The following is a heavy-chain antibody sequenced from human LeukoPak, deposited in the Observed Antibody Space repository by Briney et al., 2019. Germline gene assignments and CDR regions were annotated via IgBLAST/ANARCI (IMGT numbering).Heavy chain of an antibody. CDR1: GFTFSNYG. J-gene: IGHJ4*02. Sequence: PGGSLRLSCAASGFTFSNYGMNWVRQAPGKGLEWVGRIKSKTDGGTTDYAAPVKGRFTISRDDSKNTLYLQMNSLKTEDTAVYYCTTSVLRYFDWLFDYWGQGTLVTVSS. V-gene: IGHV3-15*01. CDR3: TTSVLRYFDWLFDY. CDR2: IKSKTDGGTT. D-gene: IGHD3-9*01.